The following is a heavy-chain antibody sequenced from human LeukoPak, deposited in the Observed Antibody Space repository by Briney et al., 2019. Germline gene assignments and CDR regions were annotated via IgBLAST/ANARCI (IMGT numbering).Heavy chain of an antibody. CDR3: AGVLVGATPLGY. J-gene: IGHJ4*02. CDR1: GYTFTSYG. V-gene: IGHV1-18*01. Sequence: ASVKVSCKASGYTFTSYGISWVRQAPGQGLEWMGWISAYNGNTNYAQKLQGRVTMTTDTSTSTAYMELRSLRSDDTAVYYCAGVLVGATPLGYWGQGTLVTVSS. D-gene: IGHD1-26*01. CDR2: ISAYNGNT.